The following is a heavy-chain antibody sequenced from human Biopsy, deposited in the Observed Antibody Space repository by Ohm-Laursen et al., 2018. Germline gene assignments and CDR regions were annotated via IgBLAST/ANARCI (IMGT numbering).Heavy chain of an antibody. CDR3: ARVGSGWAPFDK. CDR1: GYSISSDYR. D-gene: IGHD6-19*01. V-gene: IGHV4-38-2*01. J-gene: IGHJ4*02. CDR2: IFKDGNT. Sequence: SETLSLTCAVSGYSISSDYRWGWIRQAPGKTLEWLGNIFKDGNTHYNPSLRSRLIISIVTSKNQFSLMMTSVSGADTAVYFCARVGSGWAPFDKWGPGTLVTVSS.